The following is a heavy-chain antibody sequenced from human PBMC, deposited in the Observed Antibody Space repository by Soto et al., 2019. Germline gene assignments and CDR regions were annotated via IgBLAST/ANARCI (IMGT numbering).Heavy chain of an antibody. V-gene: IGHV4-34*01. CDR3: ASYGRGTYYYGYYFHH. CDR2: IHHSGST. Sequence: SETLSLTCAVYGGSFSDYYLTWIRQPPGKGLEWIGEIHHSGSTNYNPSLKSRVTISLDTSKNQFSLKLSSVTAADAAVYYCASYGRGTYYYGYYFHHWGQGTPVTVSS. D-gene: IGHD3-10*01. J-gene: IGHJ4*02. CDR1: GGSFSDYY.